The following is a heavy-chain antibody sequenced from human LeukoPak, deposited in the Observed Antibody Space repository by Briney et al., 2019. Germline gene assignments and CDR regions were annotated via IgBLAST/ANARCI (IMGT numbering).Heavy chain of an antibody. CDR1: GYTFTSYY. J-gene: IGHJ3*02. CDR3: ARDPGYYGSGTRGAFDI. D-gene: IGHD3-10*01. Sequence: GASVKVSCKASGYTFTSYYMHWVRQAPGQGLEWMGIINPSGGSTSYAQKFQGRVTMTRDTSTSTVYMELSSLRSEDTAVYYCARDPGYYGSGTRGAFDIWGQGTMVTVSS. CDR2: INPSGGST. V-gene: IGHV1-46*01.